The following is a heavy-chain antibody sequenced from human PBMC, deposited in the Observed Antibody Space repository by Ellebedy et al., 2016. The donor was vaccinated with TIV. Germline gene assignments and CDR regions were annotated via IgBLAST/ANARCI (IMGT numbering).Heavy chain of an antibody. D-gene: IGHD3-16*01. Sequence: GGSLRLXXSASGFTFRSYAMHWVRQRPGKGLEWVSGISWNSGSIDYADSVKGRFTVSRDNAKNTLHLQMNSLRAEDTAVYYCGRDGVWGGDYWGQGTLVTVSA. V-gene: IGHV3-9*01. J-gene: IGHJ4*02. CDR1: GFTFRSYA. CDR3: GRDGVWGGDY. CDR2: ISWNSGSI.